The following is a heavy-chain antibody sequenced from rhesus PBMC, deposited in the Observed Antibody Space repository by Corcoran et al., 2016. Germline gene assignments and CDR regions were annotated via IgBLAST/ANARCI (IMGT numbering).Heavy chain of an antibody. D-gene: IGHD4-29*01. J-gene: IGHJ5-2*02. CDR1: GYSFTSYW. Sequence: EVQLVQSGAEVKRPGESLKISCKTSGYSFTSYWISWVRQMPGKGLEWMGAIDPSDSDTRYSPSFQGQVTISADKSITTAYLQWSSLKASDTATYYCAKTNYGSNSLDVWGRGVLVTVSS. CDR2: IDPSDSDT. CDR3: AKTNYGSNSLDV. V-gene: IGHV5-20*02.